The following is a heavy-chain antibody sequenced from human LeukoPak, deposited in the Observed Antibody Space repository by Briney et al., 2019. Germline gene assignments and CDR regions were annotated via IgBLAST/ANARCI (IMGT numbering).Heavy chain of an antibody. V-gene: IGHV6-1*01. Sequence: SQTLSLTCAISGDSVSSNSVTWNWITQSPSRGLEWLGRTFYRSTWYNDYAVSVRGRITVNPDTSKNQFSLHLNSVTPEDTAVYYCARRLTQYDCFDPWGQGILVTVSS. D-gene: IGHD2-2*01. CDR3: ARRLTQYDCFDP. CDR2: TFYRSTWYN. J-gene: IGHJ5*02. CDR1: GDSVSSNSVT.